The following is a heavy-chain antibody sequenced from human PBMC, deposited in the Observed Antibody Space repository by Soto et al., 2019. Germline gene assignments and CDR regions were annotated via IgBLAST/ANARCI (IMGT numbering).Heavy chain of an antibody. V-gene: IGHV3-23*01. CDR2: ISDNGGRT. CDR1: GFTFSTYA. CDR3: AKDVHTTIPVGTPS. J-gene: IGHJ5*02. D-gene: IGHD2-2*02. Sequence: EVQLLESGGGLVQPGGSLRLSCAASGFTFSTYAMTWVRQAPGKGLEWVSGISDNGGRTYYADSVKGRFTISRDNSKNTLFLQMNSLRAEDMAIYYCAKDVHTTIPVGTPSWGQGTLVSVSS.